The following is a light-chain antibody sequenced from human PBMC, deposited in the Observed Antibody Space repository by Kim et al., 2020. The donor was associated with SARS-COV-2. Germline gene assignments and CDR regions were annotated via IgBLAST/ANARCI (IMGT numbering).Light chain of an antibody. CDR3: MQATHWPPWT. Sequence: DVVMPQSPLSLPVTPGQPASISCRSSQSLLHIDGDSYLSWFQQRPGQSPRRLFYKVSKRDSGVPDRFSGSRSGTDFTLKISRVEAEYVGIYYCMQATHWPPWTFGQGTKVDIK. J-gene: IGKJ1*01. V-gene: IGKV2-30*02. CDR2: KVS. CDR1: QSLLHIDGDSY.